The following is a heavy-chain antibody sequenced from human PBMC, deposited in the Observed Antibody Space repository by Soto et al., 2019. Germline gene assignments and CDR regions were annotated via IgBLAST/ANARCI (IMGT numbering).Heavy chain of an antibody. CDR3: AKVFIVVVTAIRPNDNFGL. V-gene: IGHV3-23*01. J-gene: IGHJ3*01. D-gene: IGHD2-21*02. Sequence: EVQLLESGGGLVHPGGSLRLSCAASGFTFNTFAMNWVRQAPGKGLEWVASISGSGGTTYYADSVKGRFTISRDTSKNPLYLKMNSLGPEDTAVYYCAKVFIVVVTAIRPNDNFGLWGQGKMVTVSS. CDR1: GFTFNTFA. CDR2: ISGSGGTT.